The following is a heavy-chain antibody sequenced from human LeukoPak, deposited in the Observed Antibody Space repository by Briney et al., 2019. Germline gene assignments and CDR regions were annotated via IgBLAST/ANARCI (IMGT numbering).Heavy chain of an antibody. D-gene: IGHD6-19*01. V-gene: IGHV3-21*01. CDR2: ISSSSSFK. J-gene: IGHJ4*02. CDR3: ARWSLAKAGTAVDY. CDR1: GFTFSSYS. Sequence: PGGSLRLSCAASGFTFSSYSMNWVRQAPGKGLEWVSSISSSSSFKYHADSVKGRFTISRDNAKNSLYLQMNSLRAEDTAVYYCARWSLAKAGTAVDYWSQGTLVTVSS.